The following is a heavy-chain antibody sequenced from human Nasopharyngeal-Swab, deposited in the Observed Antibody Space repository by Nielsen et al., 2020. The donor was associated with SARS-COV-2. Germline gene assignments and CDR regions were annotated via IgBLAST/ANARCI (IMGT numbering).Heavy chain of an antibody. CDR3: AKRVAGKYYYTDV. D-gene: IGHD3-10*01. CDR1: GFTFSSYA. Sequence: GESLKISCAASGFTFSSYAMTWVRQAPGKGLEWVSSISVNGASTYYAGSVKGRFTISRDNSRNTLYLQLNSLRAEDTAIYYCAKRVAGKYYYTDVWGKGTTVTVSS. J-gene: IGHJ6*03. CDR2: ISVNGAST. V-gene: IGHV3-23*01.